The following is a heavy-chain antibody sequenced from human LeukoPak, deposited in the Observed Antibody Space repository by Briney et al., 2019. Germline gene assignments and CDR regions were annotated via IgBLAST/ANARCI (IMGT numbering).Heavy chain of an antibody. V-gene: IGHV3-33*01. CDR2: IWYDGSNK. CDR1: GFTFSSYG. CDR3: AREEFWSGYSQGYGMDV. J-gene: IGHJ6*02. D-gene: IGHD3-3*01. Sequence: GGSLRLSCAASGFTFSSYGTHWVRQAPGKGLEWVAVIWYDGSNKYYADSVKGRFTISRDNSKNTLYLQMNSLRAEDTAVYYCAREEFWSGYSQGYGMDVWGQGTTVTVSS.